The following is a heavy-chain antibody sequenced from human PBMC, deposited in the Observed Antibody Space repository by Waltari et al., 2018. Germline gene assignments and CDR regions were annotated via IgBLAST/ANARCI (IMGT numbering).Heavy chain of an antibody. Sequence: EVQLVESGGGLVQPGGSLRLSCAASGFTVSSNYMSWVRQAPGKGLEWGSVVYSGGSTYYEDSVKGRFTISRHNSKNTLYLQMNSLRAEDTAVYYCARDSGSYFYAFDIWGQGTMVTVSS. D-gene: IGHD1-26*01. CDR1: GFTVSSNY. CDR2: VYSGGST. J-gene: IGHJ3*02. CDR3: ARDSGSYFYAFDI. V-gene: IGHV3-53*04.